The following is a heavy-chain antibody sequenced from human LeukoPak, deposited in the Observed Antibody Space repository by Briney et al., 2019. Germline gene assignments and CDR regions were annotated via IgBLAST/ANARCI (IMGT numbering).Heavy chain of an antibody. CDR1: GGSISTSSYY. CDR3: ARDGSRITGFDP. Sequence: SETLSLTCTVSGGSISTSSYYWGWIRQPPGKGLECIGNIYYSGSTYYNPSLKSRVTISVDTSKNQFSLKLSSVTAADTAVYYCARDGSRITGFDPWGQGTLVTVSS. J-gene: IGHJ5*02. CDR2: IYYSGST. V-gene: IGHV4-39*07. D-gene: IGHD1-20*01.